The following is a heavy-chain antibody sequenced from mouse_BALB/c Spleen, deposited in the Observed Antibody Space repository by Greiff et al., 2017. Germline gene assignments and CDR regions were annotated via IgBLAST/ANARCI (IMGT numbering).Heavy chain of an antibody. D-gene: IGHD1-1*02. V-gene: IGHV5-6-3*01. Sequence: VQLQQSGGGLVQPGGSLKLSCAASGFTFSSYGMSWVRQTPDKRLELVATINSNGGSTYYPDSVKGRFTISRDNAKNTLYLQMSSLKSEDTAMYYCAREGWAMDYWGQGTSVTVSS. CDR3: AREGWAMDY. CDR2: INSNGGST. CDR1: GFTFSSYG. J-gene: IGHJ4*01.